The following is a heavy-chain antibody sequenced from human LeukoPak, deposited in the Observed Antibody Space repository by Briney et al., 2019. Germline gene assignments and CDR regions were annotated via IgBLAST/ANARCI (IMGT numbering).Heavy chain of an antibody. J-gene: IGHJ4*02. CDR3: ARATYYDFWSGYGVLDY. D-gene: IGHD3-3*01. Sequence: ASVKVSCKASGYTFTSYGISWVRQAPGQGLEWMGWISAYNGNTNYAQKLQGRVTMTTDTSTSTAYMELRSPRSDDTAVYYCARATYYDFWSGYGVLDYWGQGTLVTVSS. CDR1: GYTFTSYG. V-gene: IGHV1-18*01. CDR2: ISAYNGNT.